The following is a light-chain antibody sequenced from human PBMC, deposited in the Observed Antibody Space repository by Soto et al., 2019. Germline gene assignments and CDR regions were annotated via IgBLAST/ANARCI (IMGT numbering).Light chain of an antibody. Sequence: EIVVTQSPATLSLTPGERATLSCRASQSVSSHLAWYQQKPGQAPRLLIYDASNRATGIPARFSGSGSGTDFTLTISSLEPEDFAVYYCQQRSNWPTFGPGTKVDIK. CDR3: QQRSNWPT. CDR2: DAS. CDR1: QSVSSH. V-gene: IGKV3-11*01. J-gene: IGKJ3*01.